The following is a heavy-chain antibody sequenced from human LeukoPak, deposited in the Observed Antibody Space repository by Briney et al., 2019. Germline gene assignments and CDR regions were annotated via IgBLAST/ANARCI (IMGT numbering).Heavy chain of an antibody. D-gene: IGHD4-23*01. CDR1: GFTFSNFG. J-gene: IGHJ4*02. CDR2: IRSSGNTM. CDR3: TRSNSDLDS. V-gene: IGHV3-48*01. Sequence: GGSLRLSCAASGFTFSNFGMNWVRQAPGKGLEWVSYIRSSGNTMYYADSVKGRFTISRDNAKNSLYLQMNTLRAEDTAVYYCTRSNSDLDSWGQETLVTVSS.